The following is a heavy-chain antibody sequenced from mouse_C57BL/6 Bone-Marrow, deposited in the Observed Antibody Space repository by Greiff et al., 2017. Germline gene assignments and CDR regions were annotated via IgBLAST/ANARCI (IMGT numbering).Heavy chain of an antibody. D-gene: IGHD1-1*01. J-gene: IGHJ2*01. Sequence: VQLVESGPGLVAPSQSLSITCTVSGFSLTSSGVSWVRQPPGTGLEWLGVIWGDGSTNYHSALISRLSISKDNSKSQVFLKLNSLQTDDTATYYGAKLITTVVATTRDHWGQGTTLTVSS. CDR2: IWGDGST. V-gene: IGHV2-3*01. CDR3: AKLITTVVATTRDH. CDR1: GFSLTSSG.